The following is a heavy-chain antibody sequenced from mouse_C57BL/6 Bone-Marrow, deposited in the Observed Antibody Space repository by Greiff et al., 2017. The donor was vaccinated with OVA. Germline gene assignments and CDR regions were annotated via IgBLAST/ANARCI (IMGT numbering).Heavy chain of an antibody. D-gene: IGHD2-3*01. CDR2: IWTGGGT. Sequence: VQVVASGPGLVAPSQSLSITCTVSGFSLTSYAISWVRQPPGKGLEWLGVIWTGGGTNYNSALKSRLSISKDNSKSQIFLKMNSLQTDDTARYYCARNSGGYYPYYFDYWGQGTTLTVSS. V-gene: IGHV2-9-1*01. CDR3: ARNSGGYYPYYFDY. J-gene: IGHJ2*01. CDR1: GFSLTSYA.